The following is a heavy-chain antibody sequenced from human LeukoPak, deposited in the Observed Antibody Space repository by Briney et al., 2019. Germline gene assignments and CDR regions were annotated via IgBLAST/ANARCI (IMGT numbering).Heavy chain of an antibody. D-gene: IGHD4-17*01. CDR3: ARGDDYGPLPFDY. Sequence: PSETLSLTCTVSGGSISSYYWSWIRQPPGKGLEWIGYIYYGGSTNYNPSLKSRVTISVDTSKNQFSLKLSSVTAADTAVYYCARGDDYGPLPFDYWGQGTLVTVSS. J-gene: IGHJ4*02. CDR2: IYYGGST. CDR1: GGSISSYY. V-gene: IGHV4-59*01.